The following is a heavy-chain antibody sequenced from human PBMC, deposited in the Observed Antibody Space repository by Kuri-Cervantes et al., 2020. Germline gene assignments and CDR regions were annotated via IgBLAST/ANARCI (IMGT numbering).Heavy chain of an antibody. D-gene: IGHD5-18*01. J-gene: IGHJ4*02. V-gene: IGHV4-39*07. CDR3: ARDRLAMVV. Sequence: GSLRLSCTVSGGSISSGSYYWSWIRQPPGKGLEWVGSIYYSGSTYYNPSLKSRVTMSVDSSKNQFSLKLTSVTAADTAVYYCARDRLAMVVWGQGALVTVSS. CDR2: IYYSGST. CDR1: GGSISSGSYY.